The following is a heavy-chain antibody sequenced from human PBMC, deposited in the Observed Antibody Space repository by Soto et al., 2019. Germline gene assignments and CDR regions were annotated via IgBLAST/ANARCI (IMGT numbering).Heavy chain of an antibody. Sequence: GGSLRLSCAASGFTFSSYGMHWVRQAPGKGLEWVAVISYDGSNKYYADSVKGRFTISRDNSKNTLYLQMNSLRAEDTAVYYCEKDHEYGDFDDAFDIWGQGTMVTV. J-gene: IGHJ3*02. CDR2: ISYDGSNK. V-gene: IGHV3-30*18. CDR3: EKDHEYGDFDDAFDI. CDR1: GFTFSSYG. D-gene: IGHD4-17*01.